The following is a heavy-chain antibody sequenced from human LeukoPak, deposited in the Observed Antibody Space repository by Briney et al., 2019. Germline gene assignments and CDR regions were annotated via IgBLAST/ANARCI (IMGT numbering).Heavy chain of an antibody. D-gene: IGHD1-26*01. CDR2: IKGDGGDK. CDR3: ARALGSPLDY. V-gene: IGHV3-7*02. J-gene: IGHJ4*02. Sequence: GGSLRLSCVTSGLTFSKSWMTWVRQAPGKGLQWVAHIKGDGGDKYYVDSVKGRFTISRDNGKTSVYLQMNSLRAEDTAVYYCARALGSPLDYWGQGTLVTVSS. CDR1: GLTFSKSW.